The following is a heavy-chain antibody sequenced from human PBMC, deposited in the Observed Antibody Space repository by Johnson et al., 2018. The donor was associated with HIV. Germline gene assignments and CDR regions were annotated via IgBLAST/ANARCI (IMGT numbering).Heavy chain of an antibody. CDR3: ARDRGGMGYAFDI. D-gene: IGHD3-16*01. Sequence: QVQLVESGGGVVQPGGSLRLSCAASGFTFSSYGMHWVRQAPGKGLEWVAFIRYDGNNKYYADSVKGRFTISRDNSRNTVYIQMNSLGAEDTAVYSCARDRGGMGYAFDIWGQGTMVTVSS. V-gene: IGHV3-30*02. CDR1: GFTFSSYG. CDR2: IRYDGNNK. J-gene: IGHJ3*02.